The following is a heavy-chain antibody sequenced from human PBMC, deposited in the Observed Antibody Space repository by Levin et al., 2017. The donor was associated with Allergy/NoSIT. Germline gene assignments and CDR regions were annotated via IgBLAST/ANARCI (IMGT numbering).Heavy chain of an antibody. D-gene: IGHD3-16*01. Sequence: PGGSLRLSCVASGFTFSGHAMSWVRQAPGKGLEWVSAIPSNGDNTYYADSVKGRFTISRDDSKNTLYLQIHSLRAEDTAVYYCARYDDEAMIDYWGRGTLVTVSS. CDR2: IPSNGDNT. CDR3: ARYDDEAMIDY. CDR1: GFTFSGHA. J-gene: IGHJ4*02. V-gene: IGHV3-23*01.